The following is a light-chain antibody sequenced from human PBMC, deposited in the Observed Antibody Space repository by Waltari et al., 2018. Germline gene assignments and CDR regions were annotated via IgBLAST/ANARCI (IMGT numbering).Light chain of an antibody. CDR1: SSDIGGYNY. J-gene: IGLJ1*01. CDR2: DVS. CDR3: SSYAGSNTFI. Sequence: QAALTQPPSVSGSPGLSVTISCTGTSSDIGGYNYVSWYQQHPGKAPKLMIYDVSKRPSGVPDRFSGSKSSNTASLTISGLQAEDEADYYCSSYAGSNTFIFGAGTRLTVL. V-gene: IGLV2-11*01.